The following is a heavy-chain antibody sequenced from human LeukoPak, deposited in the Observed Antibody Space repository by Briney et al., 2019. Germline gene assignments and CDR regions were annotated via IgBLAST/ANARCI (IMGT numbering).Heavy chain of an antibody. V-gene: IGHV3-21*01. CDR3: ARDKTSDAFDI. J-gene: IGHJ3*02. Sequence: GGSLRLSCAASGFTFSSYGMSWVRQAPGKGLEWVSSISSSSSYIYYADSVKGRFTISRDNAKNSLYLQMNSLRAEDTAVYYCARDKTSDAFDIWGQGTMVTVSS. CDR2: ISSSSSYI. CDR1: GFTFSSYG.